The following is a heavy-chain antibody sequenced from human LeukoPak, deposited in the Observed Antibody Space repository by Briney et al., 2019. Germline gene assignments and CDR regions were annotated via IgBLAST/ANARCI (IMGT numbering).Heavy chain of an antibody. CDR2: MNPNSGNT. CDR1: GYTFTSYD. Sequence: ASVKVSCKASGYTFTSYDINWVRQAPGQGLEWMGWMNPNSGNTGYAQKFPGRVTMTSNTSISTAYMELSSLRSEGTAVYFWARGSWFGEYTFDYWGQGTLVSVSS. V-gene: IGHV1-8*01. J-gene: IGHJ4*02. CDR3: ARGSWFGEYTFDY. D-gene: IGHD3-10*01.